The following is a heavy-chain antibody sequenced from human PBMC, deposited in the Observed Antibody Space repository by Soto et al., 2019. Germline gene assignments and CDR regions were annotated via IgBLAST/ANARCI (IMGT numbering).Heavy chain of an antibody. CDR1: GFTFSSHA. CDR3: ARAAGSSSWYSLYYGMDV. D-gene: IGHD6-13*01. CDR2: ISYDGSNK. V-gene: IGHV3-30-3*01. Sequence: PGGSLRLSCAASGFTFSSHAMHWVRQAPGKGLEWVAVISYDGSNKYYADSVKGRFTISRDNSKNTLYLQMNSLRAEDTAVYYCARAAGSSSWYSLYYGMDVWGQGTTVTVPS. J-gene: IGHJ6*02.